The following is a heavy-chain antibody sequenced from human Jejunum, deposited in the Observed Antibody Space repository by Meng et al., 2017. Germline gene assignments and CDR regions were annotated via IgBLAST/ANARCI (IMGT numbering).Heavy chain of an antibody. V-gene: IGHV4-34*01. D-gene: IGHD1-26*01. Sequence: QLQLLQWGSGPLKLSETLSPTCTVYGASFTDYYWNWIRQPPGKGLEWIGEIHHSGSTNYNASLESRVTISRDTSKKQFSLRLSSVTAADTAVYYCARRIRGGSYLGWVQGTLVTVSS. CDR3: ARRIRGGSYLG. J-gene: IGHJ4*02. CDR1: GASFTDYY. CDR2: IHHSGST.